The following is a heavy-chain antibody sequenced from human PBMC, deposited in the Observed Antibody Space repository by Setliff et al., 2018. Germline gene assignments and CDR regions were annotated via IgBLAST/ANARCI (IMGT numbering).Heavy chain of an antibody. D-gene: IGHD3-3*01. J-gene: IGHJ4*02. CDR2: IYYSGST. V-gene: IGHV4-31*03. Sequence: PSETLSLTCTVSGGSISSGGYYWSWIRQHPGKGLEWIGYIYYSGSTYCNPSLKSRVTISVDTSKNQFSLKLSSVTAADTAVYYCARRETYYNFWSGYYAYWGQGTLVTVSS. CDR3: ARRETYYNFWSGYYAY. CDR1: GGSISSGGYY.